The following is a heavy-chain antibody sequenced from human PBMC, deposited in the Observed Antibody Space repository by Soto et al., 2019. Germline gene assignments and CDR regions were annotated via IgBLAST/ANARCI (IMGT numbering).Heavy chain of an antibody. CDR2: IWYDGSNK. J-gene: IGHJ3*02. D-gene: IGHD4-17*01. Sequence: QVQLVESGGGVVQPGRSLRLSCAASGFTFSSYGMHWVRQAPGKGLEWVADIWYDGSNKYYADSVKGRFTISRDNSKNTLYLQMNSLRAEDTAVYYCARDPSTYGDRAFDIWGQGTMVTVSS. CDR3: ARDPSTYGDRAFDI. V-gene: IGHV3-33*01. CDR1: GFTFSSYG.